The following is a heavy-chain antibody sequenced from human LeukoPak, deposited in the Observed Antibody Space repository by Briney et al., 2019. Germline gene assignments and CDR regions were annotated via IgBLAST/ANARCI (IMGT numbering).Heavy chain of an antibody. Sequence: EASVKVSCKASGYTVTGYYMHWVRQAPGQGLEWMGWINPNSGGTNYAQKFQGRVTMTRDTSISTAYMELSRLRSDDTAVYYCARGPRVTFGYYYYMDVWGKGTTVTVSS. CDR3: ARGPRVTFGYYYYMDV. J-gene: IGHJ6*03. CDR2: INPNSGGT. V-gene: IGHV1-2*02. D-gene: IGHD4-23*01. CDR1: GYTVTGYY.